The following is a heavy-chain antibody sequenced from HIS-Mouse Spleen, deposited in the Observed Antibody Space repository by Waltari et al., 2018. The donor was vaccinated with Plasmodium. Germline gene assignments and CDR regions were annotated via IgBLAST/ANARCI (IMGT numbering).Heavy chain of an antibody. D-gene: IGHD3-3*01. Sequence: QVQLVESGGGVVQPGRSLRLPCAASGFTFIRFGRAWVRQAPGKGLEWVAVISYDGSNKYYADSVKGRFTISRDNSKNTLYLQMNSLRAEDTAVYYCAKEVLGYYDFWSRPDYWGQGTLVTVSS. CDR3: AKEVLGYYDFWSRPDY. J-gene: IGHJ4*02. CDR1: GFTFIRFG. V-gene: IGHV3-30*18. CDR2: ISYDGSNK.